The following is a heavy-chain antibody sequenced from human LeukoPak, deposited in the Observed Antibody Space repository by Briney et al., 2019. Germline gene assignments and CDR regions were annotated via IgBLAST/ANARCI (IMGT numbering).Heavy chain of an antibody. J-gene: IGHJ5*02. CDR1: GYTFTGYY. V-gene: IGHV1-2*02. CDR3: ARDPLEAIAAWDP. Sequence: GASVKVSCKASGYTFTGYYMHWVRQAPGQGLEWMGWINPNSGGTNYAQKFQGRVTMTRDTSISTAYMELSRLRSDDTAVYYCARDPLEAIAAWDPWGQGTLVTVSS. CDR2: INPNSGGT. D-gene: IGHD6-6*01.